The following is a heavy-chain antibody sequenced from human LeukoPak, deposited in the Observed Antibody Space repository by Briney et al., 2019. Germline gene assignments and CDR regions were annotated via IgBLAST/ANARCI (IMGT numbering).Heavy chain of an antibody. CDR3: WTEGTSGI. CDR1: GYVFNAFF. V-gene: IGHV1-2*02. CDR2: INPRNGST. J-gene: IGHJ3*02. Sequence: ATVKVSCKASGYVFNAFFVHWVRQAPGQGLEWMGRINPRNGSTDYALKFRGRVTMTRDTSISTAYMELSRLRSDDTAMYYCWTEGTSGIWGRGTRVTVSS. D-gene: IGHD2-2*01.